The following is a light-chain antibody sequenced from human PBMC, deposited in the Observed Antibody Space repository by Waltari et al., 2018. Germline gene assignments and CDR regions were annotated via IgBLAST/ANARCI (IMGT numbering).Light chain of an antibody. V-gene: IGLV1-51*01. CDR2: DND. Sequence: QSVLTQPPSVSAAPGQTVTISCSGSNSNMGTNHASWYRQVPGRPPKLLIYDNDSRPSGIPDRFSGSKSGTPATLDITGLQTGDEAGYYCATWDSGPKAVVFGGGTRLTVL. CDR3: ATWDSGPKAVV. J-gene: IGLJ2*01. CDR1: NSNMGTNH.